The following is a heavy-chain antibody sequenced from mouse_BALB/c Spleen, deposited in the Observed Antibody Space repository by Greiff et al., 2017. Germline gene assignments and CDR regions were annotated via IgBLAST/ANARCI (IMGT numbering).Heavy chain of an antibody. Sequence: EVQVVESGGGLVKPGGSLKLSCAASGFTFSSYAMSWVRQSPEKRLEWVAEISSGGSYTYYPDTVTGRFTISRDNAKNTLYLEMSSLRSEDTAMYYCAGYDYDEGRAMDYWGQGTSVTVSS. CDR1: GFTFSSYA. V-gene: IGHV5-9-4*01. CDR2: ISSGGSYT. CDR3: AGYDYDEGRAMDY. J-gene: IGHJ4*01. D-gene: IGHD2-4*01.